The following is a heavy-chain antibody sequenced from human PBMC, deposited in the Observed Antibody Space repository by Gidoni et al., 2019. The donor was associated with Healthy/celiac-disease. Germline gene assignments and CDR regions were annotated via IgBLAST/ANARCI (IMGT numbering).Heavy chain of an antibody. CDR3: ASGPMVRGEDTWFDP. CDR1: GFTFSSYS. V-gene: IGHV3-21*01. Sequence: EVQLVESGGGLVKPGGSLRLSCAASGFTFSSYSMNWVRQAPGKGLEWGSSISSSSSYIYYADSVKGRFTISRDNAKNSLYLQMNSLRAEDTAVYYCASGPMVRGEDTWFDPWGQGTLVTVSS. J-gene: IGHJ5*02. D-gene: IGHD3-10*01. CDR2: ISSSSSYI.